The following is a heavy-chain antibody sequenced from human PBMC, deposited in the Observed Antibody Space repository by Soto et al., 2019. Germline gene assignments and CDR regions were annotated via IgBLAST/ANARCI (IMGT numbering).Heavy chain of an antibody. CDR1: GGTFSSYA. D-gene: IGHD3-10*01. CDR2: IIPIFGTA. J-gene: IGHJ4*02. CDR3: ARDVGFGEFHFDY. V-gene: IGHV1-69*13. Sequence: ASVKVSCKASGGTFSSYAISWVRQAPGQGLEWMGGIIPIFGTANYAQKFQGRVTITADESTSTAYMELSSLRSEDTAVYYCARDVGFGEFHFDYWGQGTLVTVSS.